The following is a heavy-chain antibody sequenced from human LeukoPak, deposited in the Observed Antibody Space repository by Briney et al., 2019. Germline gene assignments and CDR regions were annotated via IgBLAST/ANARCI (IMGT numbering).Heavy chain of an antibody. CDR2: ISGKTGKT. CDR1: GYTFTSYY. Sequence: ASLKVSCKPSGYTFTSYYMRWVRQAPGQGLEWMGWISGKTGKTTYTETFQGRLSMTADTSSSTGYMELRSLIHDDTAVYYCARVGYDILTAYYIDSLDVWGQGTMVTVSS. D-gene: IGHD3-9*01. CDR3: ARVGYDILTAYYIDSLDV. J-gene: IGHJ3*01. V-gene: IGHV1-18*04.